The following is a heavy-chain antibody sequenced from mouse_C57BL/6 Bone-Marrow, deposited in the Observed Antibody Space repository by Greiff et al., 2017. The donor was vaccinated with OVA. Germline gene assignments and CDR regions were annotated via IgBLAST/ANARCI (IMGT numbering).Heavy chain of an antibody. CDR1: GYTFTDYY. D-gene: IGHD4-1*01. V-gene: IGHV1-26*01. J-gene: IGHJ4*01. Sequence: EVQLQQSGPELVKPGASVKISCKASGYTFTDYYMNWVKQSHGKSLEWIGDINPNNGGTSYNQKFKGKATLTVDQSSSTAYMELRSLTSEDSAVYYCARLANWDVDYAMDYWGQGTSVTVSS. CDR3: ARLANWDVDYAMDY. CDR2: INPNNGGT.